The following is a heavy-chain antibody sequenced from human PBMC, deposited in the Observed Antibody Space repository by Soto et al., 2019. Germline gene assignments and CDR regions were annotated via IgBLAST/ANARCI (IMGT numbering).Heavy chain of an antibody. CDR1: GFTFSSYA. CDR2: ISSNGGST. CDR3: VKVLGPYYGSGPYFDY. D-gene: IGHD3-10*01. J-gene: IGHJ4*02. Sequence: GGSLRLSCSASGFTFSSYAMHWVRQAPGKGLEYVSAISSNGGSTYYADSVKGRFTISRDNSKNTLYLQMSSLRAEDTAVYYCVKVLGPYYGSGPYFDYWGQGTLVTVSS. V-gene: IGHV3-64D*08.